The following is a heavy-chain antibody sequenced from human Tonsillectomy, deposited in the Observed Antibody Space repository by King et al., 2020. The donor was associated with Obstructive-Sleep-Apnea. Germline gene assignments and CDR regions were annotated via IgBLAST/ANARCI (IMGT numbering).Heavy chain of an antibody. CDR2: ITSSSSNL. CDR1: GFTLSRFS. J-gene: IGHJ4*02. D-gene: IGHD4-17*01. CDR3: ARVAYGERKTPIDY. Sequence: VQLVESGGGLAQPGGSLRLSCAASGFTLSRFSMSWVRQAPGKGLEWGSYITSSSSNLFYADSVKGRFTISRDNSKNSLFLQMNSLRAEDTAVYYCARVAYGERKTPIDYWGQGTLVTVSS. V-gene: IGHV3-48*04.